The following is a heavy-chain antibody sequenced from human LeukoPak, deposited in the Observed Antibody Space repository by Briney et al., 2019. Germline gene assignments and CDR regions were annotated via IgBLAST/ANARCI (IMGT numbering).Heavy chain of an antibody. CDR2: IYPGDSDT. V-gene: IGHV5-51*01. CDR3: ARQRCSSTSCYRSYYYYGMDV. Sequence: GESLQISFQGSGCSFTSYWMGWGRQMPGKGVEWMGIIYPGDSDTRYSPSFQLQVPTSADQSITPAYLHFSSLNASDTAMYYCARQRCSSTSCYRSYYYYGMDVWGQGTTVTVSS. CDR1: GCSFTSYW. D-gene: IGHD2-2*01. J-gene: IGHJ6*02.